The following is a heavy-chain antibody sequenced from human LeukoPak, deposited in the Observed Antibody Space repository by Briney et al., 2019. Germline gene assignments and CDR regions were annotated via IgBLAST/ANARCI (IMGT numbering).Heavy chain of an antibody. Sequence: SETLSLTCADYGGSFSGYYWSWIRQPPGKGLEWIGEINHSGSTNYDPSLKSRVTISVDTSKNQFSLKLSSVTAADTAVYYCARGPYYWGQGTLVTVSS. CDR3: ARGPYY. CDR2: INHSGST. CDR1: GGSFSGYY. V-gene: IGHV4-34*01. J-gene: IGHJ4*02.